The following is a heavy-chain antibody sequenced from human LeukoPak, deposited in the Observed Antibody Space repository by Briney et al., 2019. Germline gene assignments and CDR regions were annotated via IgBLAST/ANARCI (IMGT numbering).Heavy chain of an antibody. Sequence: SETLSLTCTVSGGSISSYYWSWIRQPPGKGLEWIGSIYHSGSTNYNPSLKSRVTISVDKSKNQFSLKLSSVTAADTAVYYCARDYYDSSGYYHFVFGGWGQGTLVTVSS. J-gene: IGHJ4*02. V-gene: IGHV4-59*12. CDR1: GGSISSYY. D-gene: IGHD3-22*01. CDR2: IYHSGST. CDR3: ARDYYDSSGYYHFVFGG.